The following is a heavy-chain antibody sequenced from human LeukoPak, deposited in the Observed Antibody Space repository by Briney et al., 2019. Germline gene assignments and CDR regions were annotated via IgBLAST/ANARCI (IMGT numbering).Heavy chain of an antibody. J-gene: IGHJ6*03. Sequence: GGSLRLSCAASGFTFSSYAMSWVRQAPGKGLKWVSTINDNGAGSYYADSVNGLFTISRDNSYNTVSLQMNSPRDEDTGVYYCAKGLRTGVGPYMGYHYYMDVWGKGGTVTVSS. CDR2: INDNGAGS. D-gene: IGHD3-16*01. CDR3: AKGLRTGVGPYMGYHYYMDV. V-gene: IGHV3-23*01. CDR1: GFTFSSYA.